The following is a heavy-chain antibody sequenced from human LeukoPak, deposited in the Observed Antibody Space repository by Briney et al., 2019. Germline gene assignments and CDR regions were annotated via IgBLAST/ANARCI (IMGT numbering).Heavy chain of an antibody. CDR2: IYSGGST. Sequence: GGSLRLSCAASGFTFSSYGMSWVRQAPGKGLEWVSVIYSGGSTYYADSVKGRFTISRDNSKNTLYLQMNSLRAEDTAVYYCARDVGGWFDPWGQGTLVTVSS. D-gene: IGHD2-15*01. CDR1: GFTFSSYG. V-gene: IGHV3-53*01. CDR3: ARDVGGWFDP. J-gene: IGHJ5*02.